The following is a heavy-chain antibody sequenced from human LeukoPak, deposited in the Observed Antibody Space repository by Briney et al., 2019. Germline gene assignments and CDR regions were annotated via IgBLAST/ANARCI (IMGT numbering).Heavy chain of an antibody. D-gene: IGHD2-2*01. CDR1: GGSISSYY. J-gene: IGHJ6*02. CDR3: ARSPRSTSFNYYGMDV. Sequence: TSSETLSLTCTVSGGSISSYYWSWIRQPPGKGLEWIGYIYYSGSTDYNPSLKSRVTISVDTSENQFSLKLSSVTAADTAVYYCARSPRSTSFNYYGMDVWGQGTTVTVSS. CDR2: IYYSGST. V-gene: IGHV4-59*08.